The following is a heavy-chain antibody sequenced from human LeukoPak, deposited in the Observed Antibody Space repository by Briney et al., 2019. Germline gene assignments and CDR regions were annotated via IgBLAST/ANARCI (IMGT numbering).Heavy chain of an antibody. CDR3: ARERSGELFFDY. D-gene: IGHD3-10*01. CDR1: GGSISSYY. J-gene: IGHJ4*02. V-gene: IGHV4-59*01. CDR2: IYYSGST. Sequence: SETLSLTCTVSGGSISSYYWSWIRQPPGKGLEWIGYIYYSGSTNYNPSLKSRVTISLDTSKNQFSLKLSSVTAADTAVYYCARERSGELFFDYWGQGTLVTVSS.